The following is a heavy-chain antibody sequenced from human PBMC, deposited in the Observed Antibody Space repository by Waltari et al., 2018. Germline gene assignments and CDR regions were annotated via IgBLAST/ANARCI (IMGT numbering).Heavy chain of an antibody. J-gene: IGHJ3*02. D-gene: IGHD3-22*01. CDR1: GFTFGTYS. Sequence: EVELEESGGGLVRPGGSLRLSCAGSGFTFGTYSVNWVRQAPGTGRDWVSYISNTAATIFYADSVKGRFTISRDNAENSVYLQMHSLRAEDTAVYYCARSSGYDVFEIWGQGTMVTVSS. CDR3: ARSSGYDVFEI. V-gene: IGHV3-48*04. CDR2: ISNTAATI.